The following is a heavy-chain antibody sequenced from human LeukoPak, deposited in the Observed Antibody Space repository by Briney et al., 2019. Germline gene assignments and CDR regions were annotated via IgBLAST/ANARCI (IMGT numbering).Heavy chain of an antibody. CDR2: IKQDGSEK. V-gene: IGHV3-7*01. D-gene: IGHD6-19*01. Sequence: PGGSLRLSCAASGSTFSNYWMNWVRQAPGKGLEWVANIKQDGSEKYYVDSVKGRFTISRDNAKNSLYLQMNSLRAEDTAVYYCAGGSGWSFDYRGQGTLVTVSS. J-gene: IGHJ4*02. CDR1: GSTFSNYW. CDR3: AGGSGWSFDY.